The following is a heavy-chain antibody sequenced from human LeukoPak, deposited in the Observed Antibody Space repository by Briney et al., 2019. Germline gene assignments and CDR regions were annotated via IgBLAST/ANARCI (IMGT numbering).Heavy chain of an antibody. CDR3: ARATSAARYYYYYMDV. V-gene: IGHV4-30-4*08. D-gene: IGHD2-2*01. J-gene: IGHJ6*03. Sequence: SETLSLTCTVSGGSISSGDYYWSWIRQPPGKGLEWIGYIYYSGSTYYNPSLKSRVTISVDTSKNQCSLQLSSVTAADTAVYYCARATSAARYYYYYMDVWGKGTTVTVSS. CDR1: GGSISSGDYY. CDR2: IYYSGST.